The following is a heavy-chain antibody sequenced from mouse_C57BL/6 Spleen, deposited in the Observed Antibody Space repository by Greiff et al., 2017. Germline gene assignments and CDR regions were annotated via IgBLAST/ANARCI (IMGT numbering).Heavy chain of an antibody. D-gene: IGHD1-1*01. CDR3: ARQSPYSSWDWYFDV. V-gene: IGHV1-62-2*01. CDR2: FYPGSGSI. CDR1: GYTFTEYT. J-gene: IGHJ1*03. Sequence: VQRVASGAELVKPGASVKLSCKASGYTFTEYTIHWVKQRSGQGLEWIGWFYPGSGSIKYNEKFKDKATLTADKSSSTVYMELSRLTSEDSAVXFCARQSPYSSWDWYFDVWGTGTTVTVSS.